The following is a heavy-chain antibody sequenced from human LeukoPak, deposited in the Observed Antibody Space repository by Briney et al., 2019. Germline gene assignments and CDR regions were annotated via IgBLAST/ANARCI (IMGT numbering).Heavy chain of an antibody. D-gene: IGHD2-21*01. CDR3: ARKTVLWAFDI. CDR2: IYYSGST. CDR1: GGSISSYY. J-gene: IGHJ3*02. Sequence: PSETLCLTCTVSGGSISSYYWSWIRQPPGKGLEWIGYIYYSGSTNYNPSLKSRVTISVDTSKNQFSLKLSSVTAADTAVYYCARKTVLWAFDIWGQGTMVTVSS. V-gene: IGHV4-59*08.